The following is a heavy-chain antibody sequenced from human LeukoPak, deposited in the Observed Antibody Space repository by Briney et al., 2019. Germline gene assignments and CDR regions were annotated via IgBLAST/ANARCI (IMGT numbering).Heavy chain of an antibody. CDR1: GFTFSSYG. V-gene: IGHV3-23*01. J-gene: IGHJ4*02. D-gene: IGHD5-18*01. CDR2: ISGSGGST. CDR3: ANGGLWLPTRSD. Sequence: PGGSLRLSCAASGFTFSSYGMHWVRQAPGKGLEWVSGISGSGGSTNYADSVKGRFTISRDNSKNTLYLQMNSLRAEGTAVYYCANGGLWLPTRSDWGQGTRVTVSS.